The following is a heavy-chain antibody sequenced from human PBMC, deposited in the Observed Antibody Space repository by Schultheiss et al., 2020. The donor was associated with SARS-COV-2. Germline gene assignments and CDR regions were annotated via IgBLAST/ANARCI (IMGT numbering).Heavy chain of an antibody. V-gene: IGHV3-23*01. D-gene: IGHD3-22*01. J-gene: IGHJ2*01. CDR1: GFTFSSYA. Sequence: GGSLRLSCAASGFTFSSYAMSWVRQAPGKGLEWVSAIGTAGDTYYPGSVKGRFTISRDNSKNTLYLQMNSLRAEDTAVYYCARDPGISDSSGYYFFRPYWYFDLWGRGTLVTVSS. CDR2: IGTAGDT. CDR3: ARDPGISDSSGYYFFRPYWYFDL.